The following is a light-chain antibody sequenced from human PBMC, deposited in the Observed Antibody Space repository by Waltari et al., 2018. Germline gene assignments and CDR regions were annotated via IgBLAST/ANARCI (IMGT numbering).Light chain of an antibody. CDR1: QSVSSY. CDR3: QQRSNWPPWT. Sequence: EIVLTQSPATLSLSPGERATLSCRASQSVSSYLAWYQQKPGQAPRLLIYDASNWATGIPARFSGSGSGTDFTLTISSLEPEDFAVYYCQQRSNWPPWTFGQGTKVEIK. J-gene: IGKJ1*01. CDR2: DAS. V-gene: IGKV3-11*01.